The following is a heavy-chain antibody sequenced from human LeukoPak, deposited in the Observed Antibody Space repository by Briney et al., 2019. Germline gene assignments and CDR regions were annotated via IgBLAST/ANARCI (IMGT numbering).Heavy chain of an antibody. J-gene: IGHJ5*02. D-gene: IGHD1-26*01. CDR3: ARDARQYSGRYYRGNWFDP. CDR1: GYTFTSYY. CDR2: INPSGGST. Sequence: ASVKVSCKASGYTFTSYYMHWVRQAPGQGLEWMGIINPSGGSTSYAQKFQGRVTMTRDMSTSTVYMELSSLRSEDTAVYYCARDARQYSGRYYRGNWFDPWGQGTLVTVSS. V-gene: IGHV1-46*01.